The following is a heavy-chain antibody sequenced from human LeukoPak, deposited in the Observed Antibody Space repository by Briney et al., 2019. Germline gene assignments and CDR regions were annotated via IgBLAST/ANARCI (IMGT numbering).Heavy chain of an antibody. D-gene: IGHD6-6*01. Sequence: PGGSLRLSCAAPGFTFDDYAMHWVRQAPGKGLEWVSGISWNSGSIGYADSVKGRFTISRDNAKNSLYLQMNSLRAEDMALYYCAKDRVPYSSSPFFDYWGQGTLVTVSS. J-gene: IGHJ4*02. CDR3: AKDRVPYSSSPFFDY. CDR1: GFTFDDYA. CDR2: ISWNSGSI. V-gene: IGHV3-9*03.